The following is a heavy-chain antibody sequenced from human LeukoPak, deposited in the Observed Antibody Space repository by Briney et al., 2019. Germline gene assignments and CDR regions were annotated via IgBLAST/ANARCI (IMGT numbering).Heavy chain of an antibody. J-gene: IGHJ4*02. D-gene: IGHD5-12*01. CDR3: ARDRTWIGSFDY. Sequence: GGSLRLSCAAYGFTFISYSMNWVRQAPGKGLEWISYISCTSSTIYYADSVKGPFTISRDNAKNSLYLQLNSLRAEDTAVYYCARDRTWIGSFDYWGQGTLVTVSS. V-gene: IGHV3-48*01. CDR2: ISCTSSTI. CDR1: GFTFISYS.